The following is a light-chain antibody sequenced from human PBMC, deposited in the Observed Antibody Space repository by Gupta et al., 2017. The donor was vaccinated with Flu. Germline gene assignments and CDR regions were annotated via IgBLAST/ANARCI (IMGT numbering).Light chain of an antibody. CDR2: GIS. CDR1: QSVANSH. Sequence: ENDLTQSPVTLSLSPGESATLSCRASQSVANSHLAWHQQKPGQAPRLVIHGISNRATGIPDRFSGSGSGTDFTLTISRLEPEDFAVYFCQQYDNSPLTFGGGTRMEIK. J-gene: IGKJ4*01. CDR3: QQYDNSPLT. V-gene: IGKV3-20*01.